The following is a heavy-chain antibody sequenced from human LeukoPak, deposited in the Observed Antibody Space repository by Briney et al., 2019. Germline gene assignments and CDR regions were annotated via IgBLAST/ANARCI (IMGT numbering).Heavy chain of an antibody. CDR3: AREAAMVWLRYDILTRYNDY. CDR2: ISAYNGNT. J-gene: IGHJ4*02. D-gene: IGHD3-9*01. V-gene: IGHV1-18*01. CDR1: GYTFTSYG. Sequence: ASVKVSCKASGYTFTSYGISWVRQAPGQGLEGMGWISAYNGNTNYAQKLQGRVTMTTDTSTSTAYMELRSLRSDDTAVYYCAREAAMVWLRYDILTRYNDYWGQGTLVTVSS.